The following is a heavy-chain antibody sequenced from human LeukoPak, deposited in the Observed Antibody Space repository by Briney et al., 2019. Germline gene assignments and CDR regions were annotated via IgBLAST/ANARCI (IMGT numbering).Heavy chain of an antibody. CDR2: ISGDGGST. CDR1: GFTFDDYA. V-gene: IGHV3-43*02. D-gene: IGHD6-6*01. J-gene: IGHJ6*03. CDR3: AKDIVPYYYYRDV. Sequence: PGGSLRLSCAASGFTFDDYAMHWVRQAPRKGLEWVSLISGDGGSTYYADSVKGRFTISRDNSKNSLYLQMNSLRTEDTALYYCAKDIVPYYYYRDVSCKGTTVTVSS.